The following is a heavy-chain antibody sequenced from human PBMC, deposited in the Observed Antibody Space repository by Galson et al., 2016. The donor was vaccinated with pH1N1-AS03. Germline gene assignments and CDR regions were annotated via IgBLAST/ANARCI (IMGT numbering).Heavy chain of an antibody. V-gene: IGHV3-23*01. J-gene: IGHJ4*02. D-gene: IGHD3-10*01. Sequence: SLRLSCAASGFTFSTFAISWLRQAPGKGLEWVACVSGSGTSTYYADSLLGRFTVSRDHSKNSRYLHMNNVTAEDTAIYYCAPYGSARPDRAFHYWGLGTLVTVAS. CDR3: APYGSARPDRAFHY. CDR2: VSGSGTST. CDR1: GFTFSTFA.